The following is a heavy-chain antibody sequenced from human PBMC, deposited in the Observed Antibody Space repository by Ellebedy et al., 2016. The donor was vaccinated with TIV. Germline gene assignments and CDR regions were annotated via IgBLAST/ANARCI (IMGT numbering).Heavy chain of an antibody. V-gene: IGHV3-30*03. Sequence: PGGSLRLSCAASGFTFSTYGMHWVRQAPGKGLEWVTVISSDGSDKNFADSVKGRFTISRDNSKNTLYLQMNSLRAEDTAVYYCARGALGGKYCSGGYCTLTYYFDYWGQGTLVTVSS. CDR3: ARGALGGKYCSGGYCTLTYYFDY. D-gene: IGHD2-15*01. CDR1: GFTFSTYG. J-gene: IGHJ4*02. CDR2: ISSDGSDK.